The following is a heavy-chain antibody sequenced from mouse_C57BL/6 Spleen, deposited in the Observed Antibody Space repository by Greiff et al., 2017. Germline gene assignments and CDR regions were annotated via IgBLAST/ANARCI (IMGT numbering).Heavy chain of an antibody. Sequence: QVQLQQPGAELVRPGSSVKLSCKASGYTFTSYWLDWVKQRPGQGLEWIGNIYPSDSETHYNPKFKDKATVTVDKSSSTAYMQRRSLASEDAAVYYCARRNDYFDDWGQGTTLTGSA. CDR1: GYTFTSYW. V-gene: IGHV1-61*01. CDR2: IYPSDSET. D-gene: IGHD2-1*01. J-gene: IGHJ2*01. CDR3: ARRNDYFDD.